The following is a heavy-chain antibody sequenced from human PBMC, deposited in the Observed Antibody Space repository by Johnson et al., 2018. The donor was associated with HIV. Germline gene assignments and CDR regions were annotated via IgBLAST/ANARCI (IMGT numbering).Heavy chain of an antibody. V-gene: IGHV3-30*14. CDR3: ARWEGSSSWQRVCGAFDI. Sequence: QVQVVESGGGVVQPGRSLRLSCAASGFTFSSYAMHWVRQAPGKGLEWVAVISYDGSNKYYADSVKGRFTISRDNSKNTLYLQMNSLGAEDTAVYYCARWEGSSSWQRVCGAFDIWGQGTMVTVSS. CDR2: ISYDGSNK. CDR1: GFTFSSYA. D-gene: IGHD6-13*01. J-gene: IGHJ3*02.